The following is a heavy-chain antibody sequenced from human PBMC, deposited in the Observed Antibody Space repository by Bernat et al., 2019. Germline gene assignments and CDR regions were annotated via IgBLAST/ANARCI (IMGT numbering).Heavy chain of an antibody. CDR3: AREEAVVVAATSFDY. Sequence: LVQSGAEVKKPGASVKVSCKASGYTFTSYYMHWVRQAPGQGLEWMGIINPSGGSTSYAQKFQGRVTMTRDTSTSTVYMELSSLRSEDTAVYYCAREEAVVVAATSFDYWGQGTLVTVSS. V-gene: IGHV1-46*01. J-gene: IGHJ4*02. CDR2: INPSGGST. CDR1: GYTFTSYY. D-gene: IGHD2-15*01.